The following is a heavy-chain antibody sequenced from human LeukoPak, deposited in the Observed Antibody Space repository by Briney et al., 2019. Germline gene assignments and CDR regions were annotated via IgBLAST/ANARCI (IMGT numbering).Heavy chain of an antibody. V-gene: IGHV3-7*04. CDR3: ARDYDGVRDHW. Sequence: GGSLRLSCAASGFTFSSYWMSWVRQAPGKGLEWVANIKQDGSEKYYVDSVKGRFTISRDNAKNSLYLQMSYLRAEDSAVYYCARDYDGVRDHWWGQGTLVTVSS. D-gene: IGHD2-8*01. CDR1: GFTFSSYW. J-gene: IGHJ4*02. CDR2: IKQDGSEK.